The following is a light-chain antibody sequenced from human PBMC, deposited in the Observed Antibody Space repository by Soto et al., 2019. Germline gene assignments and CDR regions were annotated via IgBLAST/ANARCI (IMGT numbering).Light chain of an antibody. CDR1: SSDVGAYIY. J-gene: IGLJ1*01. CDR2: EVN. Sequence: QSALTQPPSASGSPGQSVTISCTGTSSDVGAYIYVSWYQQHPGKAPKLIIYEVNNRPSGVPDRFSGSKSGNTASLTVSGLQAEDEADYYCSSDAGSSNVFGTGTKLTVL. V-gene: IGLV2-8*01. CDR3: SSDAGSSNV.